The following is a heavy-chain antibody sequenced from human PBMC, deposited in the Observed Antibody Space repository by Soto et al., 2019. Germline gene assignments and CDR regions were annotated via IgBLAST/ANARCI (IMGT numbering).Heavy chain of an antibody. Sequence: ASVKVSCKASGGTFSSYAISWVRQAPGQGLEWMGGIIPIFGTANYAQKFQGRVTITADESTSTAYMELSSLRSEDTAVYYCARNVRIQIGRGSSSYDGYYYYYGMDVWGQGTTVTVSS. CDR1: GGTFSSYA. V-gene: IGHV1-69*13. CDR2: IIPIFGTA. CDR3: ARNVRIQIGRGSSSYDGYYYYYGMDV. J-gene: IGHJ6*02. D-gene: IGHD5-12*01.